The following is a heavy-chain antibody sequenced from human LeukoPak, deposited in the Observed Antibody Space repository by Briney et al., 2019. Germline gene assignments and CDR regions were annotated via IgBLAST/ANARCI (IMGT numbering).Heavy chain of an antibody. CDR2: IYYSGST. D-gene: IGHD3-3*01. V-gene: IGHV4-39*07. CDR3: ATRYDFWSGYYPPDY. J-gene: IGHJ4*02. Sequence: PSETLSLTCTVSGGSISSSSYYWGWIRQPPGKGLEWIGSIYYSGSTYYNPSLKSRVTISVDTSKNQFSLKLSSVTAADTAVYYCATRYDFWSGYYPPDYWGQGTLVTVSS. CDR1: GGSISSSSYY.